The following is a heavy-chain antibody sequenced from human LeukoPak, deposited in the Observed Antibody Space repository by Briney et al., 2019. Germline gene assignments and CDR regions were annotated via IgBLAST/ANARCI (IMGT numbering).Heavy chain of an antibody. D-gene: IGHD1-26*01. CDR2: ISSRTSTI. CDR3: ARDPSWERPRSFDY. V-gene: IGHV3-48*01. Sequence: GGSLRLSCAASGFTFSSYSMNWVRQAPGKGLEWVSYISSRTSTIYYTDSVKGRFTISRDNAQNSLYLQMNGLRAEDPAVYYCARDPSWERPRSFDYWGQGTLVTVSS. J-gene: IGHJ4*02. CDR1: GFTFSSYS.